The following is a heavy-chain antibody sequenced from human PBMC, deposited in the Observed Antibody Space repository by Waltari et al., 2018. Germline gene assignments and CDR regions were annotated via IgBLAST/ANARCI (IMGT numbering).Heavy chain of an antibody. D-gene: IGHD3-22*01. CDR1: GGSIRSGSSY. CDR2: IYTSGST. V-gene: IGHV4-61*02. CDR3: AREPFDSSGYPEGGYYGMDV. J-gene: IGHJ6*02. Sequence: QVQLQESGPGLVQPSQTLSLTFTVSGGSIRSGSSYWSWIRPPAGKGLEWIGRIYTSGSTNYNPSLKSRVTISVDTSKNQFSLKLSSVTAADTAVYYCAREPFDSSGYPEGGYYGMDVWGQGTTVTVSS.